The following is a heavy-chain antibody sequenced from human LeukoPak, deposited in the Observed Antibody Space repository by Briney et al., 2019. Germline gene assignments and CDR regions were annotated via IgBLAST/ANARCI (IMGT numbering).Heavy chain of an antibody. CDR3: VSTSSSWFDAFDI. Sequence: PGGSLRLSCAASGFTFSSYWMSWVRQAPGKGLEWVANIKQDGSEKYYVDSVKGRFTISRDNAKNSLYLQMNSLRAEDTAVYYCVSTSSSWFDAFDIWGQGTMVTVSS. D-gene: IGHD6-13*01. CDR2: IKQDGSEK. CDR1: GFTFSSYW. J-gene: IGHJ3*02. V-gene: IGHV3-7*01.